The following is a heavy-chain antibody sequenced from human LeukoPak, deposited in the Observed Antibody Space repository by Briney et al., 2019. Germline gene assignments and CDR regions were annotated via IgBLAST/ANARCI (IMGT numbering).Heavy chain of an antibody. D-gene: IGHD6-19*01. CDR3: ARGGVSSGWYADRPSSRNYWYFDL. CDR2: ISSSSSYI. V-gene: IGHV3-21*01. J-gene: IGHJ2*01. Sequence: GGFLRLSCAASGFTFSSYSMNWVRQAPGKGLEWVSSISSSSSYIYYADSVKGRFTISRDNAENSLYLQMNSLRAEDTAVYYCARGGVSSGWYADRPSSRNYWYFDLWGRGALVTVSS. CDR1: GFTFSSYS.